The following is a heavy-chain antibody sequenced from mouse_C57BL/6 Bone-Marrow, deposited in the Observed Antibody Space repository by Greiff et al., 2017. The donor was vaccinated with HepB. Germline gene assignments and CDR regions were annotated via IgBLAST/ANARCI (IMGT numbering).Heavy chain of an antibody. CDR3: ARGSYGSFDY. CDR2: ISDGGSYT. Sequence: EVNVVESGGGLVKPGGSLKLSCAASGFTFSSYAMSWVRQTPEKRLEWVATISDGGSYTYYPDNVKGRFTISRDNAKNNLYLQMSHLKSEDTAMYYCARGSYGSFDYWGQGTTLTVSS. D-gene: IGHD1-1*01. V-gene: IGHV5-4*03. J-gene: IGHJ2*01. CDR1: GFTFSSYA.